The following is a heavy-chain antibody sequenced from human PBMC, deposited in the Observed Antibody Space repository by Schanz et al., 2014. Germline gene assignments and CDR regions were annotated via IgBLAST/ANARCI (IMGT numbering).Heavy chain of an antibody. CDR2: VSHDGFTK. CDR1: GFSFSGFA. D-gene: IGHD6-19*01. J-gene: IGHJ3*02. CDR3: ATNNSGGGCHI. V-gene: IGHV3-30*04. Sequence: QVQLEESGGGVVQPGGSLRLSCVASGFSFSGFAVHWVRQAPGKGLEWVSIVSHDGFTKHYADSVRGRFTLSRDNSKNTVNLQRNSRRAEDRALYSCATNNSGGGCHIWGQGTMVTVSP.